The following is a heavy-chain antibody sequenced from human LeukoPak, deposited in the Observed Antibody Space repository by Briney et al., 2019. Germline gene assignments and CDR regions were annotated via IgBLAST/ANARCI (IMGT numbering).Heavy chain of an antibody. CDR1: GGTFSSYA. Sequence: ASVKVSCKASGGTFSSYAISWVRQAPGQGLEWMGRIIPILGIANYAQKFQGRVTITADKSTSTAYMELSSLRSEDTAVYYCARDRAHYYGSGSYSLFDYWGQGTLVTVSS. J-gene: IGHJ4*02. V-gene: IGHV1-69*04. CDR3: ARDRAHYYGSGSYSLFDY. CDR2: IIPILGIA. D-gene: IGHD3-10*01.